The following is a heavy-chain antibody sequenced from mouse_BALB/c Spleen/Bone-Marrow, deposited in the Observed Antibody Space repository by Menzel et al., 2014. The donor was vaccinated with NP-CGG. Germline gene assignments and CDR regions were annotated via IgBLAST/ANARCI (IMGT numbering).Heavy chain of an antibody. V-gene: IGHV14-3*02. CDR3: ARYYYGSSLFAY. CDR1: GFNIKDTY. CDR2: IDPANGNT. D-gene: IGHD1-1*01. J-gene: IGHJ3*01. Sequence: DVKLVESGAELVKPGASVKLSCTASGFNIKDTYMHWVKQRPEQGLEWIGRIDPANGNTKYDPKFQGKATITADTSSNTAYLQLSSLISEDTAVYYCARYYYGSSLFAYWGQGTLVTVSA.